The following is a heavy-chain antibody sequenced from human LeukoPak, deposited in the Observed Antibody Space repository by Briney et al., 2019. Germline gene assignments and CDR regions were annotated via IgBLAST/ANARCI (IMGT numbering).Heavy chain of an antibody. D-gene: IGHD3-10*01. J-gene: IGHJ6*03. CDR3: AREAYGSGSFRTDYYYMDV. Sequence: AGGSLRLSCAASGFTFDDYAMHWVRQAPGKGLEWVSGISWNSGSIGYADSVKGRFTISRDNAKNSLYLQMNSLRAEDTAVYYCAREAYGSGSFRTDYYYMDVWGKGTTVTISS. V-gene: IGHV3-9*01. CDR2: ISWNSGSI. CDR1: GFTFDDYA.